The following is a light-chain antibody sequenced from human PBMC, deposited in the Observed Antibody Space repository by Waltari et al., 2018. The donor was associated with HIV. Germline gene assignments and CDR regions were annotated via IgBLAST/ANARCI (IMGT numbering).Light chain of an antibody. J-gene: IGKJ4*02. Sequence: ELVLTHSPGTLSLSPGESASLPRRASQSIFSSYLAWYQQKPGQAPRLLIYDASSMATDIPDRFSGSGSGTDFTLTISGLEPEDFAVYFCQQYGTSPLTFGGGTKVEMK. CDR1: QSIFSSY. V-gene: IGKV3-20*01. CDR2: DAS. CDR3: QQYGTSPLT.